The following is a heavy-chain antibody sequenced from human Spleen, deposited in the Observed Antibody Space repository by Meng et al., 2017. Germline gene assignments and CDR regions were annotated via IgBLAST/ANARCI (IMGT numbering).Heavy chain of an antibody. CDR1: GDSITSYY. CDR3: VRAGDSSGYYYFFDY. J-gene: IGHJ4*02. V-gene: IGHV4-4*07. D-gene: IGHD3-22*01. CDR2: IYSSGST. Sequence: ESLKISCTVSGDSITSYYWSWIRQPAGKGLEWIGRIYSSGSTNYNPSVKSRVSMSVDTSKNQFSLKLSSVTAADTAVYYCVRAGDSSGYYYFFDYWGLGTLVTVSS.